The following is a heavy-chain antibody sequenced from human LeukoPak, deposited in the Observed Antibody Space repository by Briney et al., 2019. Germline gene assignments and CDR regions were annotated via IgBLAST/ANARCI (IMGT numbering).Heavy chain of an antibody. CDR3: ARGVELYYNGGWFDP. Sequence: GASVKVSCKASGYTFTSYDINWVRQATGQGLEWMGWMNPNSGNTGYAQKFQGRVTMTRNTSISTAYMELTSLTSEDTAVYYCARGVELYYNGGWFDPWGQGTRVTVSS. V-gene: IGHV1-8*01. J-gene: IGHJ5*02. D-gene: IGHD2-2*02. CDR1: GYTFTSYD. CDR2: MNPNSGNT.